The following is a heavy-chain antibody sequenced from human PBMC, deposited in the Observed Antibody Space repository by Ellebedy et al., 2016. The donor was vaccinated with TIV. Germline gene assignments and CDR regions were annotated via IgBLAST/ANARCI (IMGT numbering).Heavy chain of an antibody. V-gene: IGHV3-23*01. CDR2: ISGSGGST. J-gene: IGHJ3*02. D-gene: IGHD3-22*01. Sequence: SCXASGGTFSSYAMSWVRQAPGKGLEWVSAISGSGGSTYYADSVKGRFTISRDHSKNTLYLQMNSLRAEDTAVYYCAVCDSHGNAFDIWGQGTMVTVSS. CDR1: GGTFSSYA. CDR3: AVCDSHGNAFDI.